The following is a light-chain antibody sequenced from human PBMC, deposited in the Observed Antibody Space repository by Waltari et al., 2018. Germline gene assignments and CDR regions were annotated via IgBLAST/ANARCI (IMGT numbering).Light chain of an antibody. V-gene: IGLV2-23*02. J-gene: IGLJ1*01. CDR2: EVT. CDR3: CSYVGLGTYV. Sequence: QSGLAQPASASGSPGQSLTITCTGTNRAVGNYNLVSWYQQRPGKAPRLLIYEVTKRAPGTSDRFSASKSGNTASLSISGLQAQEDEADYYCCSYVGLGTYVFGTGTKVTV. CDR1: NRAVGNYNL.